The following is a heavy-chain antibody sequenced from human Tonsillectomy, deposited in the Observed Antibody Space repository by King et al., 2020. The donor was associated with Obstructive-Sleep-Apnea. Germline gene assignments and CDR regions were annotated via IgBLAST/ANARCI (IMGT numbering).Heavy chain of an antibody. CDR1: GFTFSSYS. CDR3: ARGDIVGATTPFH. D-gene: IGHD1-26*01. V-gene: IGHV3-21*01. Sequence: VQLVESGGGLVKPGGSLRLSCAASGFTFSSYSMNWVRQAPGKGLEWVSSISRSSSYIYYADSVKGRFTISRDNAKNSLYLQMNSLRAEDTAVYYCARGDIVGATTPFHWGQGTLVTVSS. CDR2: ISRSSSYI. J-gene: IGHJ4*02.